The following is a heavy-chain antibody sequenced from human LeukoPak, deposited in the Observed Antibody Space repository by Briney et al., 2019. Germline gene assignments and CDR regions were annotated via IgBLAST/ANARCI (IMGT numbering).Heavy chain of an antibody. D-gene: IGHD3-22*01. J-gene: IGHJ3*02. Sequence: ASVKVSCKASGYTFTGYYMHWVRQAPGQGLEWMGWINPNSGGTNYAQKFQGRVTMTRDTSISTAYMELSRLRSEDTAVYYCARDRGGYYYDSSGYYLDAFDIWGQGTMVTVSS. CDR2: INPNSGGT. CDR1: GYTFTGYY. V-gene: IGHV1-2*02. CDR3: ARDRGGYYYDSSGYYLDAFDI.